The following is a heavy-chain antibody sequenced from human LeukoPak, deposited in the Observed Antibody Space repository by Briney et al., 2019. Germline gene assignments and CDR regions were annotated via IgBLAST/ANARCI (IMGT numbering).Heavy chain of an antibody. D-gene: IGHD3-22*01. V-gene: IGHV1-8*01. Sequence: GASVKVSCKASGYTFTGYDINWVRQATGQGLEWMGWMNPNSGNTGYAQKFQGRVTMTRNTSISTAYMELSSLRSEDTAVYYCARQNYYDSSGYYYRTPADYWGQGTLVTVSS. CDR1: GYTFTGYD. CDR3: ARQNYYDSSGYYYRTPADY. CDR2: MNPNSGNT. J-gene: IGHJ4*02.